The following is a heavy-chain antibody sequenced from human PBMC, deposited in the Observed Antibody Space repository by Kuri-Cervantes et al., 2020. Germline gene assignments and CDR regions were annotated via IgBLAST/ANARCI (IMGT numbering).Heavy chain of an antibody. V-gene: IGHV1-8*02. D-gene: IGHD6-19*01. CDR2: MNPNSGNT. CDR3: ARGRQWPRRGYYFDY. CDR1: GYTFTSYD. Sequence: ASVKVSCKASGYTFTSYDINWVRQATGQGLEWMGWMNPNSGNTGYAQRFQGRVTMTRNTSISTAYMELSSLRSEDTAVYYCARGRQWPRRGYYFDYWGQGTLVTVSS. J-gene: IGHJ4*02.